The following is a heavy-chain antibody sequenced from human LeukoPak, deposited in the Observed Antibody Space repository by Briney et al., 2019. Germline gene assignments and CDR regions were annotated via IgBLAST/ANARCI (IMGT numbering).Heavy chain of an antibody. CDR3: ARVGPLGRYFDWFRLFDY. CDR2: INHSGST. J-gene: IGHJ4*02. Sequence: KPSETLSLTCTVSGGSISSDSYYWSWIRQPPGKGLEWIGEINHSGSTNYNPSLKSRVTISVDTSKNQFSLKLSSVTAADTAVYYCARVGPLGRYFDWFRLFDYWGQGTLVTVSS. CDR1: GGSISSDSYY. D-gene: IGHD3-9*01. V-gene: IGHV4-39*07.